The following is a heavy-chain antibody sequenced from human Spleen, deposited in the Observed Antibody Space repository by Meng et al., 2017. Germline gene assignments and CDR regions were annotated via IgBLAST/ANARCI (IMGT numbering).Heavy chain of an antibody. CDR2: ISSGSTYI. D-gene: IGHD1-26*01. V-gene: IGHV3-21*01. CDR3: ARAGLGDWYFDL. Sequence: EVQLLESGGGLVQPGGSLRVSCAGSGFTFRSYAMNWVRQAPGKGLEWVSSISSGSTYIYYADSVKGRFTISRDNAKNSLYLQMNSLRAEDTAVYYCARAGLGDWYFDLWGRGTLVTVSS. CDR1: GFTFRSYA. J-gene: IGHJ2*01.